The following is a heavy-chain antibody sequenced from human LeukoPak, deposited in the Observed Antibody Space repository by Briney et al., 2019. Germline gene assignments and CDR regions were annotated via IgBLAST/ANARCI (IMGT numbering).Heavy chain of an antibody. CDR1: GYTFTSYD. J-gene: IGHJ6*03. CDR2: INTNTGNP. Sequence: VSVKVSCKASGYTFTSYDINWVRQVTGQGLEWMGWINTNTGNPTYAQGFTGRFVFSLDTSVSTAYLRISSLKAEDTAVYYCARVVRYGGNSLNYYYYMDVWGKGTTVTVSS. V-gene: IGHV7-4-1*02. D-gene: IGHD4-23*01. CDR3: ARVVRYGGNSLNYYYYMDV.